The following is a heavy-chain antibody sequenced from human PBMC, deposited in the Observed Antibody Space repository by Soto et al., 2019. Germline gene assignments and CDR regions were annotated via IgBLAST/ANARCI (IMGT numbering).Heavy chain of an antibody. CDR2: ISSSSSTT. CDR1: GFTFSSYS. CDR3: TTFMYDDDSLGY. V-gene: IGHV3-48*01. Sequence: GGSLRLSCAASGFTFSSYSMNWVRQAPGKGLEWVSYISSSSSTTDYADSVKGRFTISRDNAKNPLYLQMNSLKTEDTAVYYCTTFMYDDDSLGYWGQGTLVTVSS. J-gene: IGHJ4*02. D-gene: IGHD2-8*01.